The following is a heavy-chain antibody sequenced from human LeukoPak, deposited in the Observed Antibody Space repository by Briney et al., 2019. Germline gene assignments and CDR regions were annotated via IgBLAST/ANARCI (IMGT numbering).Heavy chain of an antibody. D-gene: IGHD4-17*01. Sequence: GAPVKVSCKASGYTFTSYYMHWVRQAPGQGLEWMGIINPSGGSTSYAQKFQGRVTMTRDTSTSTVYMELSSLRSEDTAVYYCARADYGDTIPQNAFDIWGQGTMVTVSS. CDR2: INPSGGST. CDR3: ARADYGDTIPQNAFDI. J-gene: IGHJ3*02. CDR1: GYTFTSYY. V-gene: IGHV1-46*01.